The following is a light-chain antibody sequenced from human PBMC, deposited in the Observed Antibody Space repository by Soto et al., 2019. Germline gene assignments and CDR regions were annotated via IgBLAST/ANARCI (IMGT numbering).Light chain of an antibody. Sequence: QSALTQPASVSGSPGQSITISCTGTSSDVGGYNYVSWYQQHPGKAPKLMIYDVSNRPSGVSNRFSGSKSGTTASLTISGLQAEDAADYYCSSYTSTSTPCVFGTGTQLTVL. CDR3: SSYTSTSTPCV. CDR1: SSDVGGYNY. J-gene: IGLJ1*01. CDR2: DVS. V-gene: IGLV2-14*01.